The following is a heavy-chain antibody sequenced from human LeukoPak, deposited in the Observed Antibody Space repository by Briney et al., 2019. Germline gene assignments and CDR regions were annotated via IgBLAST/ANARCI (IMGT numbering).Heavy chain of an antibody. D-gene: IGHD3-10*01. CDR2: ISSSASTI. CDR1: GFTFSDYY. Sequence: GGSLRLSCAASGFTFSDYYMSWLRQAPGKGLEGVSYISSSASTIYYADSVKGRFTISRDNAKNSLYLQMNSLRAEDTAVYYCARDGHYYGSGSYSPAAAAPDYWGQGTLVTVSS. V-gene: IGHV3-11*04. CDR3: ARDGHYYGSGSYSPAAAAPDY. J-gene: IGHJ4*02.